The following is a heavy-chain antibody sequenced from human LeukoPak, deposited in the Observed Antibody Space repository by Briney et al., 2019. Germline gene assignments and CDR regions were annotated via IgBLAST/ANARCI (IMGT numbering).Heavy chain of an antibody. CDR3: AREAYYYDSSGYRRFDY. CDR2: IYYSGST. J-gene: IGHJ4*02. Sequence: SETLSLTCTVSGGSISSYYWSWIRQPPGKGLEWIGYIYYSGSTNYNPSLKSRVTISVDTSKNQFSLKLSSVTAADTAVYYCAREAYYYDSSGYRRFDYWGQGTLVTVSS. V-gene: IGHV4-59*01. CDR1: GGSISSYY. D-gene: IGHD3-22*01.